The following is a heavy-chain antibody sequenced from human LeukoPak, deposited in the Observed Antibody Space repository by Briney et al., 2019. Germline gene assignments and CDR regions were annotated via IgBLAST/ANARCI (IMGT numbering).Heavy chain of an antibody. V-gene: IGHV4-39*01. Sequence: SETLSLTCTVSGGSISSSSYYWGWIRQPPGKALEWIGSIYYSGSTYYYPSLKSRVTTSVDTSKNQFSLKLSSVTAADTAVYYCASSLDYYDSSGYRYAFDIWGQGTMVTVSS. J-gene: IGHJ3*02. CDR3: ASSLDYYDSSGYRYAFDI. CDR2: IYYSGST. CDR1: GGSISSSSYY. D-gene: IGHD3-22*01.